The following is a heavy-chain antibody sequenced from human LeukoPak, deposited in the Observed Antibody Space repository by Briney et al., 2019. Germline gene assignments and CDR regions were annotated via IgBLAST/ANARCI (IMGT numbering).Heavy chain of an antibody. D-gene: IGHD6-25*01. V-gene: IGHV3-30*18. CDR1: GFTFSNYD. Sequence: GGSLRLSCAASGFTFSNYDMHWVRQAPGKGLEWVAVISYAGSDKYYADSVKGRFTISRDNSKNTLYLQMNSLRAADTAVYYCAKDRGIAARQYYGLDVWGQGTTVTVSS. J-gene: IGHJ6*02. CDR2: ISYAGSDK. CDR3: AKDRGIAARQYYGLDV.